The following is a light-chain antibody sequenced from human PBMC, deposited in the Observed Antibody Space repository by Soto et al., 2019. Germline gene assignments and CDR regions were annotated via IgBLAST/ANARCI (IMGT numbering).Light chain of an antibody. CDR1: SRDVGFYKY. CDR2: EVN. CDR3: SSYGSSGTSV. J-gene: IGLJ1*01. V-gene: IGLV2-8*01. Sequence: QSVLTQPPSASGSPGQSVTLPCTGTSRDVGFYKYVSWYRQHPGKAPQLMIYEVNRRPSGIPDRFSGSKSGNTASLTVSGLQAEDEADYYCSSYGSSGTSVFGTGTKVTVL.